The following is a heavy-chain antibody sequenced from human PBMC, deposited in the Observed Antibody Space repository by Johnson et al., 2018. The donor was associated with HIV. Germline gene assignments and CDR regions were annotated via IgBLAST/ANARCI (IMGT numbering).Heavy chain of an antibody. CDR2: IKQDGSEK. Sequence: EQLVESGGGLVKPGGSLRLSCAASGFTFSRYWMTWVRQAPGKGLEWVANIKQDGSEKYYVDSVKGRFTISRDNAKNSLYLQMNSLRAEDTAVYYCARARLDAFDIWGQGTMVTVSS. V-gene: IGHV3-7*02. CDR3: ARARLDAFDI. J-gene: IGHJ3*02. CDR1: GFTFSRYW.